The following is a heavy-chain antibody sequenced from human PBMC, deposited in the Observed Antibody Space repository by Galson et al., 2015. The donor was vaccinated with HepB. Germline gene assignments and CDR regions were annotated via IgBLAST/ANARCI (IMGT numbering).Heavy chain of an antibody. V-gene: IGHV1-69*06. J-gene: IGHJ4*02. CDR1: GGTFSSYA. D-gene: IGHD1-1*01. Sequence: SVKVSCKASGGTFSSYAISWVRQAPGQGLEWMGGIIPIFGTANYAQKFQGRVTITADKSTSTAYMELSSLRSEDTAVYYCARGSKGSAGTLLRSVYNGKGGGEFDYWGQGTLVTVSS. CDR2: IIPIFGTA. CDR3: ARGSKGSAGTLLRSVYNGKGGGEFDY.